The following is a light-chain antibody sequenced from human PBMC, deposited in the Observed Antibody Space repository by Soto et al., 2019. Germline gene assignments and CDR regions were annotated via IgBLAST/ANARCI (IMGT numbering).Light chain of an antibody. CDR3: QQYNNWPPYT. CDR2: GAS. Sequence: EIVMTQSPDTLSVSPGERATLSCRASQSVSSSLAWYQRKPGQAPRLLIYGASTRATGIPARFSGSGSGTEFTLTISSLQSEDFAVYYCQQYNNWPPYTFGQGTKLEIK. CDR1: QSVSSS. J-gene: IGKJ2*01. V-gene: IGKV3-15*01.